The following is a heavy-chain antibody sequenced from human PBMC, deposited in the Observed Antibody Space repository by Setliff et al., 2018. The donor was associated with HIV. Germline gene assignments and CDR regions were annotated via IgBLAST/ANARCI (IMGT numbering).Heavy chain of an antibody. V-gene: IGHV1-24*01. Sequence: ASVKVSCKVSGYTLTELSMHWVRQAPGKGLEWMGGFDPEDGETIYAQKFQGRVTITTDKSTNTAYMELSSLRSDDTALYYCAVDAYNYIAFHIWGQGTMVTVSS. CDR2: FDPEDGET. CDR3: AVDAYNYIAFHI. CDR1: GYTLTELS. J-gene: IGHJ3*02. D-gene: IGHD5-12*01.